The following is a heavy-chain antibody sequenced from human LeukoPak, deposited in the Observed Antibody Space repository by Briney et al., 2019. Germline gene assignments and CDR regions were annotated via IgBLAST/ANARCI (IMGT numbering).Heavy chain of an antibody. Sequence: GGSLRLSCAASGFTFSSYAMSWARQAPGKGLEWVSAISGSGGSTYYADSVKGRFTISRDNSKNTLYLQMNSLRAEDTAVYYCAKGGRGAAAADYYYYYMDVWGKGTTVTVSS. CDR2: ISGSGGST. CDR3: AKGGRGAAAADYYYYYMDV. D-gene: IGHD6-13*01. J-gene: IGHJ6*03. CDR1: GFTFSSYA. V-gene: IGHV3-23*01.